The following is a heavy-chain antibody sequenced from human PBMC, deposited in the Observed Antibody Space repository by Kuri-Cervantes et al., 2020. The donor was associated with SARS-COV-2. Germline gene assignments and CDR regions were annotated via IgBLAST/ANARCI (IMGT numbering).Heavy chain of an antibody. J-gene: IGHJ5*02. Sequence: SETLSLTCTVSGGSISSGDYYWSWIRQPPGKGLEWIGYIYYSGSTNYNPSLKSRVTISVDTSKNQFSLKLSSVTAADTAVNYCARDPNANHNNWFDPWGQGTLVTVSS. CDR2: IYYSGST. CDR1: GGSISSGDYY. D-gene: IGHD4/OR15-4a*01. CDR3: ARDPNANHNNWFDP. V-gene: IGHV4-61*08.